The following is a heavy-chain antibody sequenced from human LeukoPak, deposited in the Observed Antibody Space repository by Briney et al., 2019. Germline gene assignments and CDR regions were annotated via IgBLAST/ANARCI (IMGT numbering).Heavy chain of an antibody. Sequence: SQTLSLTCALSGDSFSSNSAAWNWIRQSPSRGLEWLGRTYYRSKWYNDYAVSVKSRITINPDTSKNQFSMQLNSVTPEDTAVYYCARDIAIAAAGNGLDYWGQGTLVTVSS. CDR3: ARDIAIAAAGNGLDY. CDR2: TYYRSKWYN. J-gene: IGHJ4*02. V-gene: IGHV6-1*01. CDR1: GDSFSSNSAA. D-gene: IGHD6-13*01.